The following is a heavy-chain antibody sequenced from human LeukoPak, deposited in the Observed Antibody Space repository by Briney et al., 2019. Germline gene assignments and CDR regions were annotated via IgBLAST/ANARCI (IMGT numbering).Heavy chain of an antibody. CDR1: GYTFTSYD. Sequence: ASVKVSCKASGYTFTSYDINWVRQATGQGLEWMGWMNPNSGNTGYAQKFQGRVTMTRNTSISTAYMELSSPRSEDTAVYYCVEATDYYGMDVWGQGTTVTVSS. D-gene: IGHD1-26*01. CDR2: MNPNSGNT. V-gene: IGHV1-8*01. CDR3: VEATDYYGMDV. J-gene: IGHJ6*02.